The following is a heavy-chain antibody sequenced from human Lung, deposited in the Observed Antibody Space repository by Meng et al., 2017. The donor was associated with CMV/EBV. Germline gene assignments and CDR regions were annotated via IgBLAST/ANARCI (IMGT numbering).Heavy chain of an antibody. Sequence: EXXTISCTVSGGSISSYYWSWIRQPPGKGLEWIGYIYYSGSTIYNPSLKSRVTISVDTSKNEFSLKLSSVTAADTAIYYCARDRRPLSNNWFDPWGQGTLVTVSS. V-gene: IGHV4-59*01. CDR3: ARDRRPLSNNWFDP. CDR1: GGSISSYY. J-gene: IGHJ5*02. CDR2: IYYSGST. D-gene: IGHD2/OR15-2a*01.